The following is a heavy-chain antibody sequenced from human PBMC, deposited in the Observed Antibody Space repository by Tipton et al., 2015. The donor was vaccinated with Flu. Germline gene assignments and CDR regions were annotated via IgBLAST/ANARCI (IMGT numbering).Heavy chain of an antibody. CDR3: VKEDQLLWDRGYYYYYMDV. CDR1: GFTLSSYA. CDR2: IRSNGGDT. D-gene: IGHD2-2*01. J-gene: IGHJ6*03. V-gene: IGHV3-64D*08. Sequence: SLRLSCSASGFTLSSYAMHWVRQAPGKGLQYLSTIRSNGGDTYYADSVKGRFTISRDNSKNTLYLQMSSLRAEDTAVYYCVKEDQLLWDRGYYYYYMDVWGKGTTVTVSS.